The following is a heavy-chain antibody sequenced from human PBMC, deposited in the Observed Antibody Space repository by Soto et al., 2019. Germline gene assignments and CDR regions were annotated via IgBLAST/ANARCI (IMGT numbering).Heavy chain of an antibody. D-gene: IGHD3-10*01. CDR2: IIPIFGTA. V-gene: IGHV1-69*13. CDR3: ARDRVAYYYGSGSPAPGFDP. J-gene: IGHJ5*02. CDR1: GGTFSSYA. Sequence: SVKVSCKASGGTFSSYAISWVRQAPGQGLEWMGGIIPIFGTANYAQKFQGRVTITADESTSTAYMELSSLRSEDTAVYYCARDRVAYYYGSGSPAPGFDPWGQGTLVTVSS.